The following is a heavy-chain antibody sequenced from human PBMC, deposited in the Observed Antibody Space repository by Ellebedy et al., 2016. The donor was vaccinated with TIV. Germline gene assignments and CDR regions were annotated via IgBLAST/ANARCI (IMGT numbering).Heavy chain of an antibody. D-gene: IGHD3-10*01. J-gene: IGHJ4*02. CDR1: GYIFTDHW. CDR3: VRNIANEFGSGSYFNF. Sequence: PGGSLRLSCKTSGYIFTDHWISWVRQVPGKGLEWLGRFDPDDSYRNYSPSFQDHVTFSADKSTSTTYLQWNSLRASDTAIYYCVRNIANEFGSGSYFNFWGQGTLVTVSS. CDR2: FDPDDSYR. V-gene: IGHV5-10-1*01.